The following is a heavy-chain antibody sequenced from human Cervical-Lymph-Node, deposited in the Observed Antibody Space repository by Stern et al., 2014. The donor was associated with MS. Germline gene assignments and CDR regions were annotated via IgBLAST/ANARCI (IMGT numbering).Heavy chain of an antibody. J-gene: IGHJ6*02. CDR3: ARPKAVVPAALFGYYGMDV. D-gene: IGHD2-2*01. CDR1: GFTFSDYY. V-gene: IGHV3-11*01. CDR2: ISSSGSTI. Sequence: VHLVESGGGLVKPGGSLRLSCAASGFTFSDYYMSWIRQAPGKGLEWVSYISSSGSTIYYADSVKGRFTISRDNAKNSLYLQMNSLRAEDTAVYYCARPKAVVPAALFGYYGMDVWGQGTTVTVSS.